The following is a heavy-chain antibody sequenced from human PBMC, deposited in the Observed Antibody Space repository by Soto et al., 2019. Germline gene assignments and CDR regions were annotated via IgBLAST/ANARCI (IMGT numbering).Heavy chain of an antibody. V-gene: IGHV2-5*01. J-gene: IGHJ4*02. CDR1: GFSLSTSGVG. Sequence: QITLKESGPTLVKPTQTLTLTCTFSGFSLSTSGVGVGWIRQPPGKALEWLALIYWNDDKRYSPSLKSRLTIPKDTSNTQVVLTMTNMDPVDTATYYCAHRPPGYGGYYSFYFDYWGQGTLVTVSS. D-gene: IGHD3-22*01. CDR3: AHRPPGYGGYYSFYFDY. CDR2: IYWNDDK.